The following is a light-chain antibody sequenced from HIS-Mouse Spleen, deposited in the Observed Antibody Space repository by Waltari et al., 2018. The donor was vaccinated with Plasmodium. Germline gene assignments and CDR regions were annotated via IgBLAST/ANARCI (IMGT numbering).Light chain of an antibody. Sequence: QSALTQPPSASGSPGQSVTISCTGTSSDVVGYNYVSWSQQHPGKAPKLMIYEVSKRPSGVPDRFSGSKSGNTASLTVSGLQAEDEADYYCYSTDSSGNHRVFGGGTKLTVL. CDR3: YSTDSSGNHRV. V-gene: IGLV2-8*01. J-gene: IGLJ3*02. CDR2: EVS. CDR1: SSDVVGYNY.